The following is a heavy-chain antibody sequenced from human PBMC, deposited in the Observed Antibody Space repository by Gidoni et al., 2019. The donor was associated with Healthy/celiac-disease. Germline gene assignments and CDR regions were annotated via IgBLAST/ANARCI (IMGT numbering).Heavy chain of an antibody. CDR2: IVVGSGNT. D-gene: IGHD2-15*01. CDR3: AAEGVEQNYYYYGMDV. CDR1: GFTFTISA. J-gene: IGHJ6*02. Sequence: QMQLVQSGPEVKTPGASVKFSGKASGFTFTISAVLWVRQARGQRLEWIGWIVVGSGNTNYAQNLQERVTITSDISKSTADMELSSLRSEDTAVYYCAAEGVEQNYYYYGMDVWGQGTTVTVSS. V-gene: IGHV1-58*01.